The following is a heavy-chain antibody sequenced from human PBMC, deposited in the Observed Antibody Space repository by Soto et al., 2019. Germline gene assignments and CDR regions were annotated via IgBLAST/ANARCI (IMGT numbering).Heavy chain of an antibody. CDR1: GFTFSSYS. J-gene: IGHJ6*02. CDR3: ARDLIVVVPAAIFNGMDV. Sequence: GGSLRLSCSASGFTFSSYSMNWVRQAPGKGLEWVSSISSSSSYIYYADSVKGRFTISRDNAKNSLYLQMNSLRAEDTAVYYCARDLIVVVPAAIFNGMDVWGQGTTVPVSS. V-gene: IGHV3-21*01. CDR2: ISSSSSYI. D-gene: IGHD2-2*02.